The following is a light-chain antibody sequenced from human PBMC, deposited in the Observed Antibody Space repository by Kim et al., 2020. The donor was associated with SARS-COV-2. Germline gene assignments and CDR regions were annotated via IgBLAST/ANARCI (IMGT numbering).Light chain of an antibody. J-gene: IGKJ4*01. V-gene: IGKV3-11*01. CDR2: DAT. CDR1: QSISSF. CDR3: QQRDSWPLT. Sequence: EIVLTQSPATLSLSPGERATLSCRASQSISSFLAWYQQKAGQAPRLLIHDATTRATGIPARFSGSGSGTDFTLTISSLEPEDFAVYYCQQRDSWPLTFGGGTKVDIK.